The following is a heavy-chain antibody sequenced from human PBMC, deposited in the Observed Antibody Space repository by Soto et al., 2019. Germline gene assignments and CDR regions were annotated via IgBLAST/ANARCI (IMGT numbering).Heavy chain of an antibody. CDR2: ISYDGSNK. CDR3: APREGYGSGRPTY. J-gene: IGHJ4*02. D-gene: IGHD3-10*01. CDR1: GFTFSSYG. V-gene: IGHV3-30*03. Sequence: QVQLVESGGGVVQPGRSLRLSCAASGFTFSSYGMHWVRQAPGKGLEWVAVISYDGSNKYYADSVKGRFTISRDNSKNTLYLQMNSLRAEDTAVYYCAPREGYGSGRPTYWGQGTLVTVSS.